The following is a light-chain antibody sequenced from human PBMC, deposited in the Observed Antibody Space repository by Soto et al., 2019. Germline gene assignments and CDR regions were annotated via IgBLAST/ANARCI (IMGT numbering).Light chain of an antibody. CDR1: QSLLHNNGYNY. CDR3: MQALQTPLT. Sequence: DIVMTQSPLSLPVTPGEPASISCRSSQSLLHNNGYNYLDWYLQKPGQSPQLLIYLGSNRASGVPDRFSGSGSGTDFTLNISRVETEDVGVYYCMQALQTPLTFGGGTKVEI. V-gene: IGKV2-28*01. CDR2: LGS. J-gene: IGKJ4*01.